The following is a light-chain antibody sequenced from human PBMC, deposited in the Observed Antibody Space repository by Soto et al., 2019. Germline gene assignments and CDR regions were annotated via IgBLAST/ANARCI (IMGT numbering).Light chain of an antibody. Sequence: DIVMTQSPDSLAVSLGERATINCKSSQSVLYSSNNENYLAWYQQKPGQPPKLLIYWASTRESGVPDRFSGSGSETDFTLTISSLQAEDVAVYYCHQYNSIPTTFGQGTKLEIK. J-gene: IGKJ2*01. CDR3: HQYNSIPTT. V-gene: IGKV4-1*01. CDR2: WAS. CDR1: QSVLYSSNNENY.